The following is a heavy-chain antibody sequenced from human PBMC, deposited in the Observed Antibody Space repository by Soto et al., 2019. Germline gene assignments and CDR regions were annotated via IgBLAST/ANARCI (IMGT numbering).Heavy chain of an antibody. Sequence: GGSLRLSCAASGFTFSSYWMSWVRQAPGKGLEWVANIRQDGNEKYYMDSVKGRFTISRGNAENSLYLQMNSLRAEDTAVYYCTRPITNYGMDVWGQGSTVTVSS. J-gene: IGHJ6*02. V-gene: IGHV3-7*03. CDR2: IRQDGNEK. CDR3: TRPITNYGMDV. CDR1: GFTFSSYW. D-gene: IGHD5-12*01.